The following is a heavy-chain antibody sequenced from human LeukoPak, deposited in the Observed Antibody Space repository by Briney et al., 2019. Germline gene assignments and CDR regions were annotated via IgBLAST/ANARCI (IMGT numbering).Heavy chain of an antibody. D-gene: IGHD5-12*01. CDR3: VRVWGHSGYDYFPFDY. CDR1: GFTSSTYT. V-gene: IGHV3-21*01. CDR2: INGDGRYI. Sequence: GGSLRLSCAASGFTSSTYTMNWVRQAPGKGLEWVSSINGDGRYIYYADSMKGRFTISRDNAKNSLYLQMNNLRAEDTAMYYCVRVWGHSGYDYFPFDYWGQGTLVTVSS. J-gene: IGHJ4*02.